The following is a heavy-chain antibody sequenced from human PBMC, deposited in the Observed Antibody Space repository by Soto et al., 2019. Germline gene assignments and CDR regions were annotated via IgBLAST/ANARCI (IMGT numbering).Heavy chain of an antibody. CDR3: ARATGAEKEDY. V-gene: IGHV3-7*04. J-gene: IGHJ4*02. D-gene: IGHD3-10*01. CDR2: IKEDGSER. Sequence: YRRLSCAAHEFTFVQYWMSCVRQAPREGLEWVANIKEDGSERYYVDSVKGRFTIARDNAKNSLYLQMNSLRDEDTAVYYCARATGAEKEDYWGQGT. CDR1: EFTFVQYW.